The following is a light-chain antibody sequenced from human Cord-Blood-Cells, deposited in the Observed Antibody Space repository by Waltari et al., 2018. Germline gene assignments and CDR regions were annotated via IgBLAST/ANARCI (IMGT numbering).Light chain of an antibody. Sequence: QSALTQPASVSGSPGQSITISSTRTRSDVGGYTYVSWYHQPPGKAPKLMIYVVSNRPSGVSNRFSGSKSGNTASLTISGLQAEDEADYYCSSYTSSSTWVFGGGTKLTVL. J-gene: IGLJ3*02. V-gene: IGLV2-14*01. CDR2: VVS. CDR3: SSYTSSSTWV. CDR1: RSDVGGYTY.